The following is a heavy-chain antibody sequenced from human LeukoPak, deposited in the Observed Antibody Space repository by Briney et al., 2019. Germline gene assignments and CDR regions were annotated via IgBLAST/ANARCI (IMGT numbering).Heavy chain of an antibody. D-gene: IGHD5-24*01. CDR2: IYYSGST. J-gene: IGHJ6*03. CDR1: GGSISSYY. V-gene: IGHV4-59*01. CDR3: ARDLWGDGYNSAPYYYYYMDV. Sequence: TSETLSLTCTVSGGSISSYYWCWIRQPPGKGLEWVGYIYYSGSTNYNPSLKSRVTISVDTSKNQFSLKLSSVTAADMAVYYCARDLWGDGYNSAPYYYYYMDVWGKGTTVTVSS.